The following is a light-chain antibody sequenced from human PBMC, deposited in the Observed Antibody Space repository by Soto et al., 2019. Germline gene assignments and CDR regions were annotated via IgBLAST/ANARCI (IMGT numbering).Light chain of an antibody. V-gene: IGKV3-20*01. J-gene: IGKJ4*01. CDR1: QSVTSN. Sequence: EIVLTQSPRTLSLSPGERATLSCRASQSVTSNLAWYQHKPGQAPRLLIYGASNRATGIPARFSGSGSGTEFTLTISRLEPEDFAVYYCLHCQPYGDSPPLTFGGGTKVDIK. CDR2: GAS. CDR3: LHCQPYGDSPPLT.